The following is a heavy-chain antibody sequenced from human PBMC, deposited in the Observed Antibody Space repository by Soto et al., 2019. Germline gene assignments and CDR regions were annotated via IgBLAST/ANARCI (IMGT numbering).Heavy chain of an antibody. V-gene: IGHV4-30-4*01. Sequence: SETLSLTCTVSGGSISSGDYYWSWIRQPPGKGLEWIGYIYYSGSTYYNPSLKSRVTISVDTSKNQFSLKLSSVTAADTAVYYCAKDPRDPDSSGFSYYFDYWGQGTLVTVSS. CDR2: IYYSGST. CDR1: GGSISSGDYY. J-gene: IGHJ4*02. CDR3: AKDPRDPDSSGFSYYFDY. D-gene: IGHD3-22*01.